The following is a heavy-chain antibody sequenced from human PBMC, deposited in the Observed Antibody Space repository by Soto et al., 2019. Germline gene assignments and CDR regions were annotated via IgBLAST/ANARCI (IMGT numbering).Heavy chain of an antibody. V-gene: IGHV4-31*02. Sequence: PSETLSLTCTVSGGSISSGGYYWSWIRQHPGKGLEWIGYIYYSGSTYYNPSLKSRVTISVDTSKNQFSLKLSSVTAADTAVYYCARVEDYGDYYFDYWGQGTLVNVS. J-gene: IGHJ4*02. D-gene: IGHD4-17*01. CDR3: ARVEDYGDYYFDY. CDR2: IYYSGST. CDR1: GGSISSGGYY.